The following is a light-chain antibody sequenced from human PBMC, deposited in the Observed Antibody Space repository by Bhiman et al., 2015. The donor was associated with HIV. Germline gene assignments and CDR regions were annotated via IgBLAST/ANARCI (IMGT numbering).Light chain of an antibody. Sequence: QSALTQPASVSGSPGQSITITCTGTSSDIGSYKFVSWYQQHPGKAPKLLIYEVSKRPSGVSNRFSGSKSGNTASLTISGLQAEDETDYYCCSYAGSSISWVFGGGTKLTV. J-gene: IGLJ3*02. CDR2: EVS. V-gene: IGLV2-23*02. CDR1: SSDIGSYKF. CDR3: CSYAGSSISWV.